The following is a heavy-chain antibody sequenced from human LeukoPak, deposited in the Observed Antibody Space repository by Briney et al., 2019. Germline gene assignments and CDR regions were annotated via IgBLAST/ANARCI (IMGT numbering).Heavy chain of an antibody. CDR2: IIPIFGTA. CDR3: ARDYGANIAFDI. J-gene: IGHJ3*02. Sequence: ASVKVSCKASGYTFTSYGISWVRQAPGQGLEWMGGIIPIFGTANYAQKFQSRVTITADKSTSTAYMELSSLRSEDTAVYYCARDYGANIAFDIWGQGTMVTVSS. CDR1: GYTFTSYG. V-gene: IGHV1-69*06. D-gene: IGHD2/OR15-2a*01.